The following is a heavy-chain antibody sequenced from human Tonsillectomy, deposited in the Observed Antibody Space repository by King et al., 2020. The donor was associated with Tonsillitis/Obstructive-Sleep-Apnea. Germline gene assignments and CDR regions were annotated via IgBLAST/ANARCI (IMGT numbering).Heavy chain of an antibody. J-gene: IGHJ5*02. CDR1: GYSFTSYW. Sequence: EVRLVESGAEVKKPGESLKISCKGSGYSFTSYWIGWVRQMPGKGLEWMGIIYPGDSDTRYSPSFQGQVTISADKSISTAYLQWSSLKASDTAMYYCARSPLGYCSSTSCYDNWFDPWGQGTLVTVSS. D-gene: IGHD2-2*01. CDR2: IYPGDSDT. V-gene: IGHV5-51*01. CDR3: ARSPLGYCSSTSCYDNWFDP.